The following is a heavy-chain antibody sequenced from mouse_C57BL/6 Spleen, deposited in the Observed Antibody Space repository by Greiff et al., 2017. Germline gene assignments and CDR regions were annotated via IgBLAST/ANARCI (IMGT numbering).Heavy chain of an antibody. D-gene: IGHD2-4*01. CDR1: GFTFSDYG. J-gene: IGHJ3*01. CDR2: ISSGSSTI. V-gene: IGHV5-17*01. Sequence: VQLQESGGGLVKPGGSLKLSCAASGFTFSDYGMHWVRQAPEKGLEWVAYISSGSSTIYYADTVKGRFTISRDNAKNTLFLQMTSLRSEDTAMYYCARDDYDEAWFAYWGQGTLVTVSA. CDR3: ARDDYDEAWFAY.